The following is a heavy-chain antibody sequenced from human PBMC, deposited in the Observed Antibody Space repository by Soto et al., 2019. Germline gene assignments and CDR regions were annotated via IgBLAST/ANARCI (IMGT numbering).Heavy chain of an antibody. Sequence: ASVKVSCKASGGTFSSYAISWVRQAPGQGLEWMGRIIPILGIANYAQKFQGRVTITADKSTSTAYMELSSLRSEDTAVYYCARDGLGSMVRGGQLPYCYYGMDVWGQGTTVTVSS. CDR1: GGTFSSYA. CDR3: ARDGLGSMVRGGQLPYCYYGMDV. CDR2: IIPILGIA. V-gene: IGHV1-69*04. J-gene: IGHJ6*02. D-gene: IGHD3-10*01.